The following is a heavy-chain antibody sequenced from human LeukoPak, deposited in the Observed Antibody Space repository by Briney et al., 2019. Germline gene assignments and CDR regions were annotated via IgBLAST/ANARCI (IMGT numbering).Heavy chain of an antibody. CDR3: ARDPEEADGYYFDY. CDR2: ISGSGGST. V-gene: IGHV3-23*01. J-gene: IGHJ4*02. CDR1: GFTFSSYA. Sequence: GGSLRLSCAASGFTFSSYAMSWVRQAPGKGLEWVSAISGSGGSTYYADSVKGRFTISRDNSKNTLYLQMNSLRGVDTAVYYCARDPEEADGYYFDYWGQGTLVTVSS. D-gene: IGHD5-24*01.